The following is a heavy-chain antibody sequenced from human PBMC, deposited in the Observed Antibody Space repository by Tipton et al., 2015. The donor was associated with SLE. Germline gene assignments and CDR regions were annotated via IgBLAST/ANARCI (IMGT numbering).Heavy chain of an antibody. Sequence: GSLRLSCAASGFTFSNYGMHWVRQAPGMGLEWVAKINQDGSEKYYVDSVRGRFTISRDNAKNSLYLEINSLRAEDTAVYYCAKEGIVEPTPLNFWGQGTLVTVSS. CDR2: INQDGSEK. V-gene: IGHV3-7*01. CDR1: GFTFSNYG. D-gene: IGHD2-15*01. J-gene: IGHJ4*02. CDR3: AKEGIVEPTPLNF.